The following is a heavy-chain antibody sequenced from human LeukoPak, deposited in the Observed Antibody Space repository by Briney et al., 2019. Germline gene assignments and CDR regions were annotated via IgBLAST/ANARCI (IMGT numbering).Heavy chain of an antibody. D-gene: IGHD1-7*01. CDR3: ARAPLGTFNFDY. CDR2: IYPDDSNT. CDR1: GYDFASYW. Sequence: GESLKISCKGSGYDFASYWIGWVRQMPGKGLEWMAIIYPDDSNTRYSPSFQGQVTVSADKSISTAYLQWSSLKVSDTAMYYCARAPLGTFNFDYWGQGTLVTVSS. V-gene: IGHV5-51*01. J-gene: IGHJ4*02.